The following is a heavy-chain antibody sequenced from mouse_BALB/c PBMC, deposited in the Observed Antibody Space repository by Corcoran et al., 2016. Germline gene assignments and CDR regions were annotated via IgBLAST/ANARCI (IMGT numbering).Heavy chain of an antibody. CDR2: IDPANGNT. Sequence: EVQLQQSGTELVKPGASVKLSCTASGFNIKDTYMHWVKQRPEQGLEWIGRIDPANGNTKYDPKFQGKATITADTSSNTAYLQLSSLTSEDTAVYYCARRGYGSSSAWFAYWGQGTLVTVSA. D-gene: IGHD1-1*01. CDR1: GFNIKDTY. J-gene: IGHJ3*01. V-gene: IGHV14-3*02. CDR3: ARRGYGSSSAWFAY.